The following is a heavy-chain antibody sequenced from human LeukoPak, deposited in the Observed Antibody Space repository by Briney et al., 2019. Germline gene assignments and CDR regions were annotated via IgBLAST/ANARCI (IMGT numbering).Heavy chain of an antibody. Sequence: GGSLRLSCAASGFTFSSYGMHWVRQAPGKGLEWVAVIWYDGSNKYYADSVKGRFTISRDNSKNTLYLQMNSLRAEDTAVYYCARDPVDFWSGNDAFDIWGQGTMVTVSS. D-gene: IGHD3-3*01. CDR1: GFTFSSYG. CDR3: ARDPVDFWSGNDAFDI. V-gene: IGHV3-33*01. CDR2: IWYDGSNK. J-gene: IGHJ3*02.